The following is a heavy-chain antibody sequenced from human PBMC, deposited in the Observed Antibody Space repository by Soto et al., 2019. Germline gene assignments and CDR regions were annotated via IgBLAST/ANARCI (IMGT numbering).Heavy chain of an antibody. D-gene: IGHD6-19*01. J-gene: IGHJ6*02. CDR3: ARDCYSSGWYSLTGGYYYYGMDV. V-gene: IGHV3-21*01. CDR1: GFTFSSYS. CDR2: ISSSSSYI. Sequence: EVQLVESGGGLVKPGGSLRLSCAASGFTFSSYSMNWVCQAPGKGLEWVSSISSSSSYIYYADSVKGRFTISRDNAKNSLYLQMNSLRAEDTAVYYCARDCYSSGWYSLTGGYYYYGMDVWGQGTTVTVSS.